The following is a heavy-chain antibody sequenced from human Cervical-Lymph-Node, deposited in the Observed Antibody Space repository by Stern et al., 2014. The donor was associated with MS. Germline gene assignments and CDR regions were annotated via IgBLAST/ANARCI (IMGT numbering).Heavy chain of an antibody. D-gene: IGHD4-17*01. CDR2: IIPFIGVP. V-gene: IGHV1-69*09. Sequence: QLVQSGAEVRKPWSSVKVSCKPSGGLLNSYAFSWVRQAPGQGLQWMGRIIPFIGVPSYAQPFQGRLTIAANKSTNTLYLVMSSLTSEDTTVYFCAKGEGDYGETDAFDLWGQGTMVSVSS. CDR1: GGLLNSYA. J-gene: IGHJ3*01. CDR3: AKGEGDYGETDAFDL.